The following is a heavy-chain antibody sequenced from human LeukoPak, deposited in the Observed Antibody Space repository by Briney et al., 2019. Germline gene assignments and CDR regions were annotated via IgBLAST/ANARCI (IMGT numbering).Heavy chain of an antibody. CDR2: INTDGTVT. CDR1: GFTFSKYW. D-gene: IGHD6-19*01. J-gene: IGHJ4*02. V-gene: IGHV3-74*01. CDR3: ATKQWLAPPPDS. Sequence: GGSLRLSCAASGFTFSKYWMLWGRQAPGKGQERVSRINTDGTVTTYADSVKGRFTVSRDNADNTMFLQMNSVRDEDTAVYYCATKQWLAPPPDSWGQGTPVTVSS.